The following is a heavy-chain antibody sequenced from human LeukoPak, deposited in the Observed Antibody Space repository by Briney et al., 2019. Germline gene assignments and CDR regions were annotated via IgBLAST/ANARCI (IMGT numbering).Heavy chain of an antibody. Sequence: GRSLRLSCAASGFTFSSYGMHWVRQARGRGLEWVAVISYDGSNKYYADSVKDRFTISRDNSKNTLYLQMNSLRAEDTAVYYCAKAHYSGWYAGIDYWGRGTLVTVSA. CDR1: GFTFSSYG. V-gene: IGHV3-30*18. CDR3: AKAHYSGWYAGIDY. D-gene: IGHD6-19*01. J-gene: IGHJ4*02. CDR2: ISYDGSNK.